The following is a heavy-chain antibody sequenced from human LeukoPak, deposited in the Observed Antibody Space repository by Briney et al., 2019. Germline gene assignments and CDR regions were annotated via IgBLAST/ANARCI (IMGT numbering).Heavy chain of an antibody. CDR2: IYYSGST. CDR1: GGSISSYY. J-gene: IGHJ4*02. D-gene: IGHD5-18*01. V-gene: IGHV4-59*12. CDR3: ASGGYSYGFDY. Sequence: SETLSLTCTVSGGSISSYYWSWIRQPPGKGLEWIGYIYYSGSTNYNPSLKSRVTISVDRSKNQLSLKLSSVTAADTAMYYCASGGYSYGFDYWGQGTLVTVSS.